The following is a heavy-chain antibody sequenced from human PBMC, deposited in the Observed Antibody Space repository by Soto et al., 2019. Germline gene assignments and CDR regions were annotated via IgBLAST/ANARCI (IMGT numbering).Heavy chain of an antibody. V-gene: IGHV1-3*01. CDR2: INAGNGNT. Sequence: QVQLVQSGAEVKKPGASVKVSCKASGYTFTSYAMHWVRQAPGQRLEWMGGINAGNGNTKYSQKFQGRVTITRDTSASTAYMELSSLRSEDTAVYYCARDPHYNWNDKYYYYYMDVWGKGTTVTVSS. CDR1: GYTFTSYA. CDR3: ARDPHYNWNDKYYYYYMDV. J-gene: IGHJ6*03. D-gene: IGHD1-20*01.